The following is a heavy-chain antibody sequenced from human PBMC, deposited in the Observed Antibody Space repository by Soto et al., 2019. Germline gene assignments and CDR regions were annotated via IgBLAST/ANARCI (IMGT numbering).Heavy chain of an antibody. J-gene: IGHJ4*02. CDR1: GGSISSYY. Sequence: SETLSLTCTVSGGSISSYYWSWIRQPPGKGLEWIGFIYYSGSTNYNPSLKSRVTISVDTSKNQFSLKLSSETAADTAVYYCARRRSGPTFFDYWGQGTLVTVSS. V-gene: IGHV4-59*08. D-gene: IGHD3-10*01. CDR2: IYYSGST. CDR3: ARRRSGPTFFDY.